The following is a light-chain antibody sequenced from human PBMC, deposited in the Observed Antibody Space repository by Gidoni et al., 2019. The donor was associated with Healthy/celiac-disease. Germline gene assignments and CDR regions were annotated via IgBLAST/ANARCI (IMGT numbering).Light chain of an antibody. CDR2: KAS. V-gene: IGKV1-5*03. CDR3: QQYNSYLYT. J-gene: IGKJ2*01. CDR1: QSISSW. Sequence: DIQMTQSPSTLSASVGDRVTITCRASQSISSWLAWYQQKPGKAPKLLIYKASSLESGVPSRFSGSGSGTEFTLTISSLHPDDFATYYCQQYNSYLYTFXXXTKLEIK.